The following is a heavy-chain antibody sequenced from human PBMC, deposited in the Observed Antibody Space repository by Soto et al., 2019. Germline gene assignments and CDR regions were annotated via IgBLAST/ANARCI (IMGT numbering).Heavy chain of an antibody. D-gene: IGHD1-1*01. V-gene: IGHV1-3*01. CDR3: GRGEHNNYYYGMDV. J-gene: IGHJ6*02. CDR2: INAGNGNT. CDR1: WCTFTGYA. Sequence: RAAWCTFTGYALHWVLQSPGQRLEWMGWINAGNGNTKYSQKFQGRVTITRDTSASTAYMELSSLRSEDTAVYYCGRGEHNNYYYGMDVWGQGTTVTVSS.